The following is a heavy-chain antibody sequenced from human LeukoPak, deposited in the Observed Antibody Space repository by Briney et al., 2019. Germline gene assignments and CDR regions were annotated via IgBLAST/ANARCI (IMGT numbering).Heavy chain of an antibody. J-gene: IGHJ6*02. D-gene: IGHD2-8*01. CDR2: INPNSGGT. Sequence: GASVKVSCKASGYTFTGYYMHWVRQAPGQGLEWMGWINPNSGGTNYAQKFQGRVSLTRDTSIDTAFMELSSLRSDATAIYYCARDFLGRTNGGSNYFGMDVWGQGTTVTVSS. CDR1: GYTFTGYY. CDR3: ARDFLGRTNGGSNYFGMDV. V-gene: IGHV1-2*02.